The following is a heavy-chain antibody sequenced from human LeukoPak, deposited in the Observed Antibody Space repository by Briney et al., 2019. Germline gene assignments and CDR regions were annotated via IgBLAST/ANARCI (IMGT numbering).Heavy chain of an antibody. CDR1: GASISASY. V-gene: IGHV4-59*03. CDR3: TKNAGRGRPSDP. D-gene: IGHD3-10*01. Sequence: PSETLSLTCTVSGASISASYWSWIRQSPGKGLEWIGYIYYTGISKYNPSLTSRVTISLDTTKNEVSLRLTSVTAADTAVYYCTKNAGRGRPSDPWGRGTLVTVSS. J-gene: IGHJ5*02. CDR2: IYYTGIS.